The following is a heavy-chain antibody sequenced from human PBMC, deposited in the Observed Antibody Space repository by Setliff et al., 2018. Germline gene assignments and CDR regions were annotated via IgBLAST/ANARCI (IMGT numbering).Heavy chain of an antibody. J-gene: IGHJ4*02. V-gene: IGHV4-39*07. CDR2: IYYSGST. D-gene: IGHD3-22*01. CDR3: ARGRLHYYDSSGYSY. CDR1: GGSISSSSYY. Sequence: SETLSLTCTVSGGSISSSSYYWGWIRQPPGKGLEWIGSIYYSGSTYYNPFLKSRVTISVDTSKNQFSLKLSSVTAADTAVYYCARGRLHYYDSSGYSYWGQGTLVTVSS.